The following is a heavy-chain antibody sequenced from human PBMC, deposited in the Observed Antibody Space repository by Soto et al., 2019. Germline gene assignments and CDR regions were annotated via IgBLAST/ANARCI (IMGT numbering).Heavy chain of an antibody. CDR2: ISPAGTNQ. CDR3: ARENSRISPRLFQH. D-gene: IGHD6-6*01. CDR1: GFIFSDYA. V-gene: IGHV3-30-3*01. J-gene: IGHJ1*01. Sequence: QPGGSLRLSCVASGFIFSDYAMHWARQAPGKGLEWVALISPAGTNQYYADSAKGRFTISRDNSKNTLYLQMNSLRPEDTGLYYCARENSRISPRLFQHWGPGTLVTVSS.